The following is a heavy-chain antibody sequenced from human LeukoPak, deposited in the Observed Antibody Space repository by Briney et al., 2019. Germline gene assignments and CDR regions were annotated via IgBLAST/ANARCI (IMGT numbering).Heavy chain of an antibody. D-gene: IGHD6-6*01. V-gene: IGHV3-30*04. CDR3: ARARSTSLDY. CDR1: GFTFSSYA. J-gene: IGHJ4*02. Sequence: GRSLRLSCAASGFTFSSYAMHWFPKAPAKGLEWVAVISYDGSNKYYADSVKGRFTISRDNSKNTLYLQMNSLRAEDTAVYYCARARSTSLDYWGQGTLVTVSS. CDR2: ISYDGSNK.